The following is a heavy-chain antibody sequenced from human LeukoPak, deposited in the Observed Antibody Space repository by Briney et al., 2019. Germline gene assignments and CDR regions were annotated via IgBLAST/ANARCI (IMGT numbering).Heavy chain of an antibody. CDR3: ARAKVITMVRGVIIPIRWFDL. D-gene: IGHD3-10*01. CDR2: INYSGST. J-gene: IGHJ5*02. CDR1: GGSISSYY. Sequence: PAETLCLTCTVSGGSISSYYWSWIRQPPGKGLEWIGYINYSGSTNYNPSPKSRVTISGDTSNNQFYLKLSPLTAADTAVYYCARAKVITMVRGVIIPIRWFDLWGQGTLVTVSS. V-gene: IGHV4-59*01.